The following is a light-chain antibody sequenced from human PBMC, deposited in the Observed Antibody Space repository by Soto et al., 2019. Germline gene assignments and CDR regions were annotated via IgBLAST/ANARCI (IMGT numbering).Light chain of an antibody. CDR3: CSYTSSSLLGV. CDR2: EVS. CDR1: SSDVGGYNY. V-gene: IGLV2-14*01. Sequence: QSALTQPASVSGSPGQSITISCTGTSSDVGGYNYVSWYQQHPGKAPKLMIYEVSNRPSGVSNRFSGSKSGNTASLTISGLQAEDEADYYCCSYTSSSLLGVFGTGTKLTVL. J-gene: IGLJ1*01.